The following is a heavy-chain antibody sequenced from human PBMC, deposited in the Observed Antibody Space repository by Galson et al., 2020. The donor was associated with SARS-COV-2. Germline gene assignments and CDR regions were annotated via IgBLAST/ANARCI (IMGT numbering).Heavy chain of an antibody. J-gene: IGHJ4*02. V-gene: IGHV1-69*13. CDR3: ARRYCTSTNGYGQFDS. Sequence: SVKVSCKASGGTFSNYAFNWVRQAPGQGLEWMGEIIPVYGTVNYAQKFQGRVTITADESTRIAYMELSRLRSEDTALYYCARRYCTSTNGYGQFDSWGQGTLVTVSS. D-gene: IGHD2-2*01. CDR2: IIPVYGTV. CDR1: GGTFSNYA.